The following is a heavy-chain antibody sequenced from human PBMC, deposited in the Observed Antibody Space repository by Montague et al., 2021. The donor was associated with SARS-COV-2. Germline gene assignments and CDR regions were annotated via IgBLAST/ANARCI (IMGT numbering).Heavy chain of an antibody. J-gene: IGHJ5*02. D-gene: IGHD3-10*01. CDR3: AGGLENYGSGSHHFDP. CDR2: IYHSGST. Sequence: SETLSLTCAVSGGSITSYYWNWIRQPPGKGQEHIGYIYHSGSTTYNSSLKSRVSISVDTSKNQFSLKLRSVTAADTAVYYCAGGLENYGSGSHHFDPWGQGTLVTVSS. CDR1: GGSITSYY. V-gene: IGHV4-59*01.